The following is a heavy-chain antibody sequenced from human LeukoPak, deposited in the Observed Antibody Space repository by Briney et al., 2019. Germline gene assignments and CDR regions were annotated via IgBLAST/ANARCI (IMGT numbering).Heavy chain of an antibody. CDR2: IYTSGST. CDR3: ARRVEMATIDAFDI. Sequence: SETLSLTCTVSGGSISSYYWSWIRQPAGKGLEWIGYIYTSGSTNYNPSLKSRVTISVDTSKNQLSLKLSSVTAADTAVYYCARRVEMATIDAFDIWGQGTMVTVSS. J-gene: IGHJ3*02. CDR1: GGSISSYY. V-gene: IGHV4-4*09. D-gene: IGHD5-24*01.